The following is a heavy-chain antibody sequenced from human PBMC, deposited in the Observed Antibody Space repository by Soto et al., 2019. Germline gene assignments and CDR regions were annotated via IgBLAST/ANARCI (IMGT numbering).Heavy chain of an antibody. CDR3: ARVPRVVGATTWFDP. V-gene: IGHV4-59*01. CDR2: MYYTGST. J-gene: IGHJ5*02. D-gene: IGHD1-26*01. CDR1: GGSISSYY. Sequence: PSETLSLTCTVSGGSISSYYWSWIRQPPGKGLEWIAYMYYTGSTNYNPSLKSRVTMSADRSKNQFSLKLTSVTAADTAVYYCARVPRVVGATTWFDPWGQGTLVTVSS.